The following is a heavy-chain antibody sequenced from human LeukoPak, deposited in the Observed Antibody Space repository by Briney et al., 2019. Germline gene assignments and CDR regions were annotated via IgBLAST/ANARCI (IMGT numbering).Heavy chain of an antibody. D-gene: IGHD3-22*01. V-gene: IGHV4-4*02. J-gene: IGHJ4*02. CDR1: GFTFSSYSM. CDR3: ARDPPRYYYASSGSPHFDY. CDR2: IYHSGST. Sequence: PGGSLRLSCAASGFTFSSYSMNWVRQPPGRGLEWIGEIYHSGSTNYNPSLKSPVTISVDKSKNQFSLKLSSVTAADTAVYYCARDPPRYYYASSGSPHFDYWGQGTLVTVSS.